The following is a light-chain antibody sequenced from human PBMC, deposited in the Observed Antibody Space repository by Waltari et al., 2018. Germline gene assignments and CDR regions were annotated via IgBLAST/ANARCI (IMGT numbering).Light chain of an antibody. CDR3: QSADSSGASQV. CDR2: KDS. CDR1: ALPTQY. Sequence: SYELTQPPSVSVSPGQTARIPCSGDALPTQYAYWYQQKPGQAPVLAIYKDSERPSGIPERFSGSSSGTTVTLTISGAQAEDEADYYCQSADSSGASQVFGGGTKLTVL. J-gene: IGLJ2*01. V-gene: IGLV3-25*03.